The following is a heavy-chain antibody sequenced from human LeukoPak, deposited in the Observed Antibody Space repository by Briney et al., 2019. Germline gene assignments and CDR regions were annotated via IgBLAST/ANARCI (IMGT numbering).Heavy chain of an antibody. D-gene: IGHD6-6*01. CDR2: ISSSGSTI. J-gene: IGHJ4*02. CDR1: GFTFSDYY. V-gene: IGHV3-11*04. Sequence: TAGGSLRLSCAASGFTFSDYYMSWIRQAPGKGLEWVSYISSSGSTIYYADSVKGRFTISRDNAKNSLYLQMNSLRAEDTAVYYCARVGKFVRIAAPDYWGQGTLVTVSS. CDR3: ARVGKFVRIAAPDY.